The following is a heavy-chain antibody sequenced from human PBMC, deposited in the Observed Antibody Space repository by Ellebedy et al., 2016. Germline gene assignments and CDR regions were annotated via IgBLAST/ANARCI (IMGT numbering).Heavy chain of an antibody. CDR2: ISWNSVAI. CDR1: GFTFDDYA. J-gene: IGHJ4*02. Sequence: GGSLRLXCNTSGFTFDDYALHWVRQAPGRGLEWVSGISWNSVAIGYADSVKGRFSISRDMAKNSLYLQLTSLRPEDTALYYCAKGTMDYFHHWGQGTLVTVSS. CDR3: AKGTMDYFHH. D-gene: IGHD4/OR15-4a*01. V-gene: IGHV3-9*01.